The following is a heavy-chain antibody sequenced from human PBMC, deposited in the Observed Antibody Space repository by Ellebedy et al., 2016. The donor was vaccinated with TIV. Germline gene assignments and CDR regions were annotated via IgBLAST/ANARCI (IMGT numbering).Heavy chain of an antibody. CDR2: INQSGRT. CDR3: AEGRSGWYYFDY. Sequence: SETLSLTCAVYGGSSSGYYWSWIRQPPGKGLEWIGEINQSGRTNYNPSLDKGRVTISVDRSKNQFSLRLSSVTAADTAVYYCAEGRSGWYYFDYWGQGTLVTVSS. CDR1: GGSSSGYY. J-gene: IGHJ4*02. V-gene: IGHV4-34*01. D-gene: IGHD6-19*01.